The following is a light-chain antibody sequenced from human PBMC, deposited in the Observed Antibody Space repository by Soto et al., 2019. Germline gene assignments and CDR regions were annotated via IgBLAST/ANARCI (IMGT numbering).Light chain of an antibody. J-gene: IGKJ1*01. CDR1: QSVNSNY. CDR3: QQYDSTPPT. Sequence: EIVLTQSPGTLSLSPGERATLSCGASQSVNSNYLAWYQRKPGQAPRLLIYGASNRATDIPYRFSASGSGTDVTLTLTRLEEEDFAVYYCQQYDSTPPTCGQGTKVEVK. CDR2: GAS. V-gene: IGKV3-20*01.